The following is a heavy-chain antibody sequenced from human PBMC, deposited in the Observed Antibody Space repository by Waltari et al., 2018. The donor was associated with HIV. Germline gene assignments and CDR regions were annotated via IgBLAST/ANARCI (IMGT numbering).Heavy chain of an antibody. D-gene: IGHD3-10*01. J-gene: IGHJ6*02. CDR1: GHTLSELS. Sequence: QVQLVLSAAEAKKPGASGMVSCKVSGHTLSELSMHSLRQVPGKGLEWMGNFEPEDEETIYAQKFQGRVTMTEDTSSDTAYMELSSLTSGDTAVYYCATDFSGMVRAYSYYSLDVWGQGTTVTVSS. CDR3: ATDFSGMVRAYSYYSLDV. CDR2: FEPEDEET. V-gene: IGHV1-24*01.